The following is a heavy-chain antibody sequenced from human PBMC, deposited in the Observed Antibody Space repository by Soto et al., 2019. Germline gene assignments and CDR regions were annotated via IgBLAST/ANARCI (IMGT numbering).Heavy chain of an antibody. CDR2: IKPDGTYT. Sequence: DVQLVESGGGLVQPGGSLRLSCAASGSTLSSYWMHWVRQTPGKGLMWVSRIKPDGTYTTYADSVKGRFTISRDNTRNTLYLQMNSPRGEDTAVYYCAGGGSGYYNNWGQGTLVTVSS. J-gene: IGHJ4*02. CDR3: AGGGSGYYNN. CDR1: GSTLSSYW. V-gene: IGHV3-74*01. D-gene: IGHD3-22*01.